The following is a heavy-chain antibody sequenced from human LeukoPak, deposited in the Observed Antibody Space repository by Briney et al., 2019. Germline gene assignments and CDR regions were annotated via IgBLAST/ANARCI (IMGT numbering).Heavy chain of an antibody. CDR2: ISSGSSTI. CDR3: AKSLRNAFDI. V-gene: IGHV3-48*01. J-gene: IGHJ3*02. Sequence: PGGSLRLSCAASGFTFSNYSMNWVRQAPGKGLEWVSYISSGSSTIYYADSVKGRFTISRDNAKKSLYLQMNSLRAEDTAVYYCAKSLRNAFDIWGQGTMVTVSS. CDR1: GFTFSNYS. D-gene: IGHD3-3*01.